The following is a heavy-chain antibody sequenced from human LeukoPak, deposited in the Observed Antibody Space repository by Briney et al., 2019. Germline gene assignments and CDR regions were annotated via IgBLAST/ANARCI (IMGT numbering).Heavy chain of an antibody. Sequence: GGSLRLSCAASGFTFSSYGMHWVRQAPGKGLEWVAVIWYDGSNKYYADSVKGRFTISRDNSKNTLYLQMNSLRAEDTAVYYCARYYDSSGYMWSDPWGQGTLVTVSS. CDR3: ARYYDSSGYMWSDP. CDR1: GFTFSSYG. V-gene: IGHV3-33*01. D-gene: IGHD3-22*01. J-gene: IGHJ5*02. CDR2: IWYDGSNK.